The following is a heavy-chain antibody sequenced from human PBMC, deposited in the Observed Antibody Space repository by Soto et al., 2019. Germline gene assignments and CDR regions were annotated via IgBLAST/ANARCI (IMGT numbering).Heavy chain of an antibody. CDR3: ARHENGDFRYYHYFMDF. J-gene: IGHJ6*03. CDR2: IYYSGST. D-gene: IGHD4-17*01. CDR1: GGSISSSSYY. V-gene: IGHV4-39*01. Sequence: PSETLSLTCTVSGGSISSSSYYWGWIRQPPGKGLEWIGSIYYSGSTYYNPSLKSRVTISVDTSKNQFSLKLSSVTAADTAVYYCARHENGDFRYYHYFMDFWGKGTKVIVSS.